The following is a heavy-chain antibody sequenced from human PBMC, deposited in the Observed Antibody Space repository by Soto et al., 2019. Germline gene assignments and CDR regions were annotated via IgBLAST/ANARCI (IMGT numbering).Heavy chain of an antibody. Sequence: SETLSLPCTVSGGSISSSSYYWGWIRQPPGKGLEWIGYIYHSGSTYYNPSLKSRVTISVDRSKNQFSLKLSSVTAADTAVYYCARAGVVGATALDYWVQGTLVTVSS. J-gene: IGHJ4*02. D-gene: IGHD1-26*01. CDR3: ARAGVVGATALDY. CDR2: IYHSGST. CDR1: GGSISSSSYY. V-gene: IGHV4-30-2*01.